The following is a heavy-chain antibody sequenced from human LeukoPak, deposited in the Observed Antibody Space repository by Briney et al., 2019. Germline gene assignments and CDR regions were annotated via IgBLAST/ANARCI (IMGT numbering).Heavy chain of an antibody. CDR1: GGSISSGSYY. J-gene: IGHJ3*02. CDR3: ARYRIRYYDSSEAFDI. V-gene: IGHV4-39*01. CDR2: IYYSGST. D-gene: IGHD3-22*01. Sequence: SETLSLTCTVSGGSISSGSYYWGWIRQPPGKGLEWIGSIYYSGSTYYNPSLKSRVTISVDTSKNQFSLKLSSVTAADTAVYYCARYRIRYYDSSEAFDIWGQGTMVTVSS.